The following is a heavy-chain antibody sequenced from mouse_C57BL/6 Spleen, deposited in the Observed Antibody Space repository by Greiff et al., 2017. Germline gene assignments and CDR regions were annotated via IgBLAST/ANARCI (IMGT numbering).Heavy chain of an antibody. CDR3: ARRAYYSNYVDYFDY. J-gene: IGHJ2*01. CDR1: GFTFSSYT. D-gene: IGHD2-5*01. CDR2: ISGGGGNT. V-gene: IGHV5-9*01. Sequence: DVKLVESGGGLVKPGGSLKLSCAASGFTFSSYTMSWVRQTPEKRLEWVATISGGGGNTYYPDSVKGRFTISRDNAKNTLYLQMSSLRSEDTALYYCARRAYYSNYVDYFDYWGQGTTLTGSS.